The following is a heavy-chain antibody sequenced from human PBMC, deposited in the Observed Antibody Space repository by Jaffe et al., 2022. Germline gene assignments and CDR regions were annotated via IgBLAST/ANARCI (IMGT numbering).Heavy chain of an antibody. J-gene: IGHJ2*01. D-gene: IGHD5-12*01. CDR3: ARDGGYSGYDGWYFDL. CDR2: IYYSGST. CDR1: GGSISSYY. Sequence: QVQLQESGPGLVKPSETLSLTCTVSGGSISSYYWSWIRQPPGKGLEWIGYIYYSGSTNYNPSLKSRVTISVDTSKNQFSLKLSSVTAADTAVYYCARDGGYSGYDGWYFDLWGRGTLVTVSS. V-gene: IGHV4-59*01.